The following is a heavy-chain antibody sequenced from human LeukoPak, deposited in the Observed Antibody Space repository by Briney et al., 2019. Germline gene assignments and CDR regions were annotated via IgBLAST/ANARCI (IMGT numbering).Heavy chain of an antibody. CDR3: ARGPSIQLWSDPYYYYGMDV. CDR1: GGSISSGGYS. D-gene: IGHD5-18*01. J-gene: IGHJ6*02. CDR2: IYHSGST. Sequence: PSETLSLTCAVSGGSISSGGYSWSWIRQPPGKGLEWIGYIYHSGSTYYNPSLKSRVTISVDTSKNQFSLEVSSVTAADTAVYYCARGPSIQLWSDPYYYYGMDVWGQGTTVTVSS. V-gene: IGHV4-30-2*01.